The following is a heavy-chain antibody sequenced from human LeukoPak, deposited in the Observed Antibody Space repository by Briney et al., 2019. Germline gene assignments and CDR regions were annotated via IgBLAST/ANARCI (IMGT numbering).Heavy chain of an antibody. V-gene: IGHV4-59*08. CDR3: ATSWPMVRGVLDAFDI. CDR2: IYYSGST. D-gene: IGHD3-10*01. J-gene: IGHJ3*02. CDR1: GGSISSYY. Sequence: PSETLSLTCTVSGGSISSYYWSWIRQPPGKGLEWIGYIYYSGSTNYNPSLKSRVTISVDTSKNQFSLKLSSVTAADTAVYYCATSWPMVRGVLDAFDIWGQGTMVTVSS.